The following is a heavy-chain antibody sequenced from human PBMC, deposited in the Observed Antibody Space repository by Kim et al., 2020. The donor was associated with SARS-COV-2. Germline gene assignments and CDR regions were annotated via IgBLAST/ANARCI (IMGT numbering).Heavy chain of an antibody. V-gene: IGHV7-4-1*02. J-gene: IGHJ6*02. Sequence: ASVKVSCKASGYTFTSYAMNWVRQAPGQGLEWMGWINTNTGNPTNAQGFTGRFVLSLDTSFSTAYLQISSLKAEDTAVYYCARGITMVRGLSYYYYYGMDVWGQGTTVTVSS. D-gene: IGHD3-10*01. CDR1: GYTFTSYA. CDR2: INTNTGNP. CDR3: ARGITMVRGLSYYYYYGMDV.